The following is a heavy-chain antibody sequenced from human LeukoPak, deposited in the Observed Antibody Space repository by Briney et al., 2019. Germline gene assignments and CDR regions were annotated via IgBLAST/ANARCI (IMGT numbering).Heavy chain of an antibody. Sequence: PGGSLRLSCAASGFTFDDYAMHWVRQAPGKGLEWVSGISWNSGSIGYADSVKGRFTISRDNAKNTLYLQMNSLRADDTAVYYCARDVLSTTYGLGYWGQGTLVTVSS. J-gene: IGHJ4*02. CDR1: GFTFDDYA. CDR2: ISWNSGSI. CDR3: ARDVLSTTYGLGY. V-gene: IGHV3-9*01. D-gene: IGHD1-26*01.